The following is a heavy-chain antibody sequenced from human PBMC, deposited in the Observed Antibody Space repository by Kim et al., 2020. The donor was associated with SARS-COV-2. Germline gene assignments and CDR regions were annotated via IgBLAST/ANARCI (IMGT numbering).Heavy chain of an antibody. CDR3: AKVSLGYCSSTSCDIENFDY. Sequence: GGSLRLSCAASGFTFSSYAMSWVRQAPGKGLEWVSAISGSGGSTYYADSVKGRFTISRDNSKNTLYLQMNSLRAEDTAVYYCAKVSLGYCSSTSCDIENFDYWGQGTLVTVSS. CDR2: ISGSGGST. J-gene: IGHJ4*02. V-gene: IGHV3-23*01. D-gene: IGHD2-2*01. CDR1: GFTFSSYA.